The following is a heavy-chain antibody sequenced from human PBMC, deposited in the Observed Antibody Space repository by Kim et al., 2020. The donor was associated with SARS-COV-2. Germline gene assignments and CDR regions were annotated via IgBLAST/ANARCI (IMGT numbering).Heavy chain of an antibody. V-gene: IGHV3-21*01. CDR2: ISSSSSYI. J-gene: IGHJ4*02. D-gene: IGHD6-19*01. Sequence: GGSLRLSCAASGFTFSSYSMNWVRQAPGKGLEWVSSISSSSSYIYYADSVKGRFTISRDNAKNSLYLQMNSLRAEDTAVYYCARDRSSSGSRPAPLPDYCGQGTLVTVSS. CDR3: ARDRSSSGSRPAPLPDY. CDR1: GFTFSSYS.